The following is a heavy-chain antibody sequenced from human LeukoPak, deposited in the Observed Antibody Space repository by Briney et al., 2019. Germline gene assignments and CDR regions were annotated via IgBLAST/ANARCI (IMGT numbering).Heavy chain of an antibody. V-gene: IGHV1-69*01. J-gene: IGHJ6*03. CDR1: GGTFISYA. CDR3: ARAWTMTPKRGSMDV. Sequence: GASVKVSCKASGGTFISYAISWVRQAPGQGLEWMGGIIPIFGTANYAQKFQGRVTITADESTSTAYMELSSLRSEDTAVYYCARAWTMTPKRGSMDVWGKGTTVTVSS. CDR2: IIPIFGTA. D-gene: IGHD3-22*01.